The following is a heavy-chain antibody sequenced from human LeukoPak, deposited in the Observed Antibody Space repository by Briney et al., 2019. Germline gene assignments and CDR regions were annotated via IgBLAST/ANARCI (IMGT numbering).Heavy chain of an antibody. CDR1: GGSISSGGYY. V-gene: IGHV4-61*08. J-gene: IGHJ4*02. Sequence: SETLSLTCTVSGGSISSGGYYWSWIRQHPGKGLEWIGYIYYSGSTNYNPSLKSRVTMSVDTSKNQFSLKLSSVTAADTAVYYCARDPSYSSSWYRGDYFDYWGQGTLVTVSS. CDR2: IYYSGST. CDR3: ARDPSYSSSWYRGDYFDY. D-gene: IGHD6-13*01.